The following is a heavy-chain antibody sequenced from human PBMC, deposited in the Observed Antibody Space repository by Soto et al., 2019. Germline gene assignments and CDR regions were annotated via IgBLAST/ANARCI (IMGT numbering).Heavy chain of an antibody. D-gene: IGHD3-3*01. CDR1: GGTFSSYA. Sequence: ASVKVSCKASGGTFSSYAISWVRQAPGQGLEWMGGIIPIFGTANYAQKFQGRVTITADESTSTAYMELSSLRSEDAAVYYCARGYYDFYSDYWGQGTLVTVSS. J-gene: IGHJ4*02. V-gene: IGHV1-69*13. CDR2: IIPIFGTA. CDR3: ARGYYDFYSDY.